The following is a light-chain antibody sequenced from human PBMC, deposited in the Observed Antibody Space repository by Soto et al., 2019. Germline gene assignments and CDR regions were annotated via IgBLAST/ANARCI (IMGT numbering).Light chain of an antibody. CDR2: DVI. Sequence: QSALTQPRSVSGSPVQSVTISCTGTSSDVGGYNYVSWYQQHPGKAPKLRIYDVINRPPGVPDRFSGSKSGNTASLTISGLQPEDEADYYCCSYSGSYSNVVFGRGTKLTVL. J-gene: IGLJ2*01. CDR1: SSDVGGYNY. V-gene: IGLV2-11*01. CDR3: CSYSGSYSNVV.